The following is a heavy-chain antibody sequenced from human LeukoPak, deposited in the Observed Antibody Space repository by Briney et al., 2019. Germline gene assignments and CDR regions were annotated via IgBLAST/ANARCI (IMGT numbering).Heavy chain of an antibody. CDR3: ARGTVGVGPLHG. J-gene: IGHJ1*01. D-gene: IGHD3-3*01. Sequence: PGGSLRLSCAASGFTFSRYTMIWVRQAPGKGLEGVSSISRSSGYIYYADSVKGRLTISRDNAKNSLYLQMTRLTTEDTAVYYCARGTVGVGPLHGWGQPSLVTLSS. CDR1: GFTFSRYT. V-gene: IGHV3-21*06. CDR2: ISRSSGYI.